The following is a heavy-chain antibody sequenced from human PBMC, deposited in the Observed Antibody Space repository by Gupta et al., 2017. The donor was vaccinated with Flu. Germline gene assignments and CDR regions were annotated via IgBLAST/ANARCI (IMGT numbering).Heavy chain of an antibody. CDR1: GYSLTSSWSYW. J-gene: IGHJ6*03. CDR3: VRQVAYQLPPYYYYYMDV. Sequence: EVQLVQSGAEVKKPGESLTISCQSSGYSLTSSWSYWIAWVRQLPGQGLEWMGISYPGDSDTRYSPSFQGQVTISVDKSIDTAYLQWDSVKASDTAIYYCVRQVAYQLPPYYYYYMDVWGKGTAVTVSS. D-gene: IGHD2-2*01. CDR2: SYPGDSDT. V-gene: IGHV5-51*01.